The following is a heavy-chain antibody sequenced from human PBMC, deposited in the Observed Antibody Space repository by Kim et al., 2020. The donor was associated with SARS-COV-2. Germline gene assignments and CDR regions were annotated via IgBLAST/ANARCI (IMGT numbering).Heavy chain of an antibody. CDR3: ARRVGAYCGGDCYSDYYYYGMDV. V-gene: IGHV4-39*01. D-gene: IGHD2-21*01. J-gene: IGHJ6*02. CDR1: GGSISSSSYY. Sequence: SETLSLTCTVSGGSISSSSYYWGWIRQPPGKGLEWIGSIYYSGSTYYNPSLKSRVTISVDTSKNQFSLKLSSVTAADTAVYYCARRVGAYCGGDCYSDYYYYGMDVWGQGTTVTVSS. CDR2: IYYSGST.